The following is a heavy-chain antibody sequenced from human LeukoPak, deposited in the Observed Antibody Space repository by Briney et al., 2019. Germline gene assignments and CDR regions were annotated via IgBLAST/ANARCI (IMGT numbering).Heavy chain of an antibody. D-gene: IGHD1-26*01. Sequence: ASVKVSCKASGYTFTGYYIHWVRQAPGQGLEWMGWINPNSGGTNYAQKFQGRVTMTRDTSISTAYMELSRLRSDDTAVYYCARIRWELRDYFDYWGQGTLVTVSS. CDR3: ARIRWELRDYFDY. CDR2: INPNSGGT. CDR1: GYTFTGYY. V-gene: IGHV1-2*02. J-gene: IGHJ4*02.